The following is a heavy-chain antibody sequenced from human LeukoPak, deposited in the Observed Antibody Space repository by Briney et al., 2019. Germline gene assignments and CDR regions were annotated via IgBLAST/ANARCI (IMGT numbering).Heavy chain of an antibody. Sequence: TGGSLRLSCAASGFTLINYRMSWVRQAPGKGLEWVANINQDGSDKDYLDSVKGRFTISRDNTQSSLSLHMNNVRADDTAVYYCARIWQWLDHRNYFDSWGQGTLVTVSS. J-gene: IGHJ4*02. CDR1: GFTLINYR. V-gene: IGHV3-7*01. D-gene: IGHD6-19*01. CDR2: INQDGSDK. CDR3: ARIWQWLDHRNYFDS.